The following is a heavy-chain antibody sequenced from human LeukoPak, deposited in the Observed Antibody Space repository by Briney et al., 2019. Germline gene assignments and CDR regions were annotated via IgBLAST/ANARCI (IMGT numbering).Heavy chain of an antibody. CDR1: GYTFTCYY. J-gene: IGHJ5*02. CDR2: INPNSGGT. Sequence: ASVKVSCKASGYTFTCYYMHWVRQAPGPGLEWMGWINPNSGGTNYAQKFQGRVTMTRDTSISTGYMDLSRLRSDDTAVYYCASRDGRSSSFRFDPWGQGTLVTVSS. D-gene: IGHD3-3*01. CDR3: ASRDGRSSSFRFDP. V-gene: IGHV1-2*02.